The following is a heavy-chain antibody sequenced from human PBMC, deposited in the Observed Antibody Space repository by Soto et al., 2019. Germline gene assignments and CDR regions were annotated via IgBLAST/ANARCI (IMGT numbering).Heavy chain of an antibody. CDR2: ISDGWST. CDR1: GVSSCTYD. Sequence: AATXALTCNFSGVSSCTYDVNLIRHSPGKGLEFIGYISDGWSTNYNPSLKSRVTISVDTSKKQVSLKLSSVSAADTARYFCEGYCSRSICTEDNYLDLEVWGQGTTVTVYS. CDR3: EGYCSRSICTEDNYLDLEV. V-gene: IGHV4-59*01. J-gene: IGHJ6*01. D-gene: IGHD2-2*01.